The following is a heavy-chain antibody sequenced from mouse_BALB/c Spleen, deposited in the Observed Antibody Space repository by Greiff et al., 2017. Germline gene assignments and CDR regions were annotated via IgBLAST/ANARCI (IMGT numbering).Heavy chain of an antibody. CDR1: GFTFTDYY. Sequence: EVHLVESGGGLVQPGGSLRLSCATSGFTFTDYYMSWVRQPPGKALEWLGFIRNKANGYTTEYSASVKGRFTISRDNSQSILYLQMNTLRAEDSATYYCARVLLRYNWYFDVWGAGTTVTVSS. V-gene: IGHV7-3*02. J-gene: IGHJ1*01. CDR2: IRNKANGYTT. D-gene: IGHD1-1*01. CDR3: ARVLLRYNWYFDV.